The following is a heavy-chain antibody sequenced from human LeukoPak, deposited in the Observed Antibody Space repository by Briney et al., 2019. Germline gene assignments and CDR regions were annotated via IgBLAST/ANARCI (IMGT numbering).Heavy chain of an antibody. J-gene: IGHJ4*02. Sequence: PGGSLRLSCAASGFTISSFWMHWVRQAPGKGLVWVARINSDSTSTSHVDYVKGRLTISRDNAKNTLYLQMSSLRADDTAVYYCARGAYSFDYWGQGILVTVSS. V-gene: IGHV3-74*01. CDR2: INSDSTST. D-gene: IGHD4-11*01. CDR3: ARGAYSFDY. CDR1: GFTISSFW.